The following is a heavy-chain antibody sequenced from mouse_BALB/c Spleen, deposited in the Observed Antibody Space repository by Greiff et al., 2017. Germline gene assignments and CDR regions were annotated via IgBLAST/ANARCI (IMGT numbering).Heavy chain of an antibody. V-gene: IGHV14-1*02. D-gene: IGHD3-1*01. J-gene: IGHJ4*01. CDR2: IDPENGNT. Sequence: VQLQQSGAELVRPGASVKLSCKASGFNFTDYYMHWVKQSPEQGLEWIGWIDPENGNTIYDPKFQGKASITADTSSNTAYLQLSSLTSEDTAVYYCASSGDMDVWGPGTTVTVSS. CDR1: GFNFTDYY. CDR3: ASSGDMDV.